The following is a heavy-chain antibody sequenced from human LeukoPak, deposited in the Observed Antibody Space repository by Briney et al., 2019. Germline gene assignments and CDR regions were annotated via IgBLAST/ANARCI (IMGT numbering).Heavy chain of an antibody. CDR2: ISSSSSYI. D-gene: IGHD4-11*01. J-gene: IGHJ4*02. V-gene: IGHV3-21*04. CDR1: GFTFSSYS. CDR3: AKDNSDYPFDY. Sequence: GGSLRLSCAASGFTFSSYSMNWVRQAPEKGLEWVSSISSSSSYIYYADSVKGRFTISRDNAKNSLYLQMNSLRAEDTAVYYCAKDNSDYPFDYWGQGTLVTVSS.